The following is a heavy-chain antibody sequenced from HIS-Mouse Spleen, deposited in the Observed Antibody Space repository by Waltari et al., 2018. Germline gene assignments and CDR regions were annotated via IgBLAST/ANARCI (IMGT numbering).Heavy chain of an antibody. J-gene: IGHJ2*01. CDR2: SYTSGST. Sequence: QVQLQESGPGLVTPSETLSLTCTVSGGSISSYYWSWIRQPAGQGLEWIGRSYTSGSTSYHPSLKSRVPMAVDTSKKQFSLKLSSVTAADTAVYYCARDWLGSYWYFDLWGRGTLVTVSS. CDR1: GGSISSYY. D-gene: IGHD6-19*01. V-gene: IGHV4-4*07. CDR3: ARDWLGSYWYFDL.